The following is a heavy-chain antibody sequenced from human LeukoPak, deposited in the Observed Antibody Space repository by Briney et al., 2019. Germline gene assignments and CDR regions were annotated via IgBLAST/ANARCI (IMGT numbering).Heavy chain of an antibody. V-gene: IGHV4-39*07. CDR1: GGSISSSSYY. D-gene: IGHD1-26*01. CDR2: IYYSGST. Sequence: SETLSLTCTVSGGSISSSSYYWGWIRQPPGKGLEWIGSIYYSGSTYYNPSLKSRVTISVDTSKNQFSLKLSSVTAADTAVYYCASGEVGATVHDAFDIWGQGTMVTASS. J-gene: IGHJ3*02. CDR3: ASGEVGATVHDAFDI.